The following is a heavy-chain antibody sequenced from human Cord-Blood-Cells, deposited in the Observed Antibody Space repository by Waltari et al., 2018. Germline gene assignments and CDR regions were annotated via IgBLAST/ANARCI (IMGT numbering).Heavy chain of an antibody. J-gene: IGHJ6*03. CDR3: ARDNSSGYYYYYYYMDV. V-gene: IGHV4-4*07. CDR2: IYTSGST. CDR1: GGSISSYY. Sequence: QVQLQESGPGLVKPSETLSLTCPVSGGSISSYYWSWIRQPAGKGLEWIGRIYTSGSTNYNPPLKGRVTMSVDTSKNQFSLKLSSVTAADTAVYYCARDNSSGYYYYYYYMDVWGKGTTVTVSS. D-gene: IGHD3-22*01.